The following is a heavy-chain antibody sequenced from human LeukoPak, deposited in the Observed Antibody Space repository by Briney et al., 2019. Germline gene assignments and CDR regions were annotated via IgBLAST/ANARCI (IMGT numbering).Heavy chain of an antibody. J-gene: IGHJ6*03. Sequence: ASVKVSCKASGYTFTSYGISWVRQAPGQGLEWMGWISAHNGNTNYAQKLQGRVTMTTDTSTSTAYMELRSLRSDDTAVYYCARGGSPQKGYYYYYMDVWGKGTTVTVSS. D-gene: IGHD1-26*01. V-gene: IGHV1-18*01. CDR3: ARGGSPQKGYYYYYMDV. CDR2: ISAHNGNT. CDR1: GYTFTSYG.